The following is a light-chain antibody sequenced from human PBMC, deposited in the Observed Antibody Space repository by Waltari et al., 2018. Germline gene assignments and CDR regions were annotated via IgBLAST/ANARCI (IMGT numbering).Light chain of an antibody. CDR2: EVT. CDR3: CSYAGSDTPYV. V-gene: IGLV2-8*01. J-gene: IGLJ1*01. Sequence: QSALTQPPSASGSPGQSVTISCTGTSSDVGGHNFVPWYHQHPGKAPKVIIYEVTKRPSGVPDRFSGSKSGNTASLTVSGLQTEDEADYYCCSYAGSDTPYVFGTGTTVTVL. CDR1: SSDVGGHNF.